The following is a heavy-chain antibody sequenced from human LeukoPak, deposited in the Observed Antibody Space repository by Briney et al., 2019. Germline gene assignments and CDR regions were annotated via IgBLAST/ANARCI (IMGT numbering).Heavy chain of an antibody. V-gene: IGHV3-30-3*01. CDR3: ATYSGSYYSTDY. CDR2: ISYDGSNK. D-gene: IGHD1-26*01. J-gene: IGHJ4*02. CDR1: GFTFSSYA. Sequence: GGSLRLSCAASGFTFSSYAMHWVRQAPGKGLEWVAVISYDGSNKYYADSVKGRFTISRDNSKNTLYLQMNSLRAEDTAVYYCATYSGSYYSTDYWGQGTLVTVSS.